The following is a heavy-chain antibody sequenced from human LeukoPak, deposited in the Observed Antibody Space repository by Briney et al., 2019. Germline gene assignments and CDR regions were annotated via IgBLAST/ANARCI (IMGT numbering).Heavy chain of an antibody. CDR2: TSYDGSNK. J-gene: IGHJ4*02. Sequence: GGSLRLSCAASGFTFSSYGMHWVRQAPGKGLEWVAVTSYDGSNKYYADSVKGRFTISRDNSKNTLYLQMNSLRAEGTAVYYCAKDRRDGGYPYYFDYWGQGTLVTVSS. V-gene: IGHV3-30*18. CDR3: AKDRRDGGYPYYFDY. CDR1: GFTFSSYG. D-gene: IGHD5-12*01.